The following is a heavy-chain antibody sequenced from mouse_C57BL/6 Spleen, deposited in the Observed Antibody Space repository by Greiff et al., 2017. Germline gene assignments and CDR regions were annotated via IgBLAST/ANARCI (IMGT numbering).Heavy chain of an antibody. CDR1: GYTFTSYW. V-gene: IGHV1-69*01. Sequence: QVQLKQPGAELVMPGASVKLSCKASGYTFTSYWMHWVKQRPGQGLEWIGEIDPSDSYTNYNQKFKGKSTLTVDKSSSTAYMQLSSLTSEDSAVYYCARGDYGSSYPDYWGQGTTLTVSS. J-gene: IGHJ2*01. CDR3: ARGDYGSSYPDY. CDR2: IDPSDSYT. D-gene: IGHD1-1*01.